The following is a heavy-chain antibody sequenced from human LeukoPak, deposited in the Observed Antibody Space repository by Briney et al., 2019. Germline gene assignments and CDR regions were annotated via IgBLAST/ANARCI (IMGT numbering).Heavy chain of an antibody. Sequence: GSLRLSCAASGFTVSSNYMSWVRQAPGKGLEWVSVIYSGGSTYYADSVKGRFTISRDNSKNTLYLQMNSLRAEDTAVYYCAREDTSRQGYYYGMDVWGQGTTVTVSS. CDR2: IYSGGST. J-gene: IGHJ6*02. V-gene: IGHV3-66*01. CDR3: AREDTSRQGYYYGMDV. D-gene: IGHD5-18*01. CDR1: GFTVSSNY.